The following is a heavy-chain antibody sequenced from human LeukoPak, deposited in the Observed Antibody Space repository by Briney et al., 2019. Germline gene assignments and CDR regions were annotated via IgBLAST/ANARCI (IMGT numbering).Heavy chain of an antibody. V-gene: IGHV3-9*01. J-gene: IGHJ5*02. CDR2: ISWNSGSI. CDR1: GFTFDDYA. Sequence: PGRSLRLSCAASGFTFDDYAMHWVRQAPGKGLEWVSGISWNSGSIGYADSAKGRFTISRDNAKNSLYLQMNSLRAEGTALYYCAKGTGLDPWGQGTLVTVSS. CDR3: AKGTGLDP. D-gene: IGHD1-1*01.